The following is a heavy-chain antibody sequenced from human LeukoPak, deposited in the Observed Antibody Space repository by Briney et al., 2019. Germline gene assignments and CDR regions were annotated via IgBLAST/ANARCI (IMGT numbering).Heavy chain of an antibody. V-gene: IGHV1-69*05. CDR2: IIPIFGTA. CDR1: GGTFSSYA. CDR3: ARAPGYDTPLDY. Sequence: SVKVSCKASGGTFSSYAISWVRQAPGQGLEWMGGIIPIFGTANYAQKFQGRVTITTDESTSTAYMELSSLRSEDTAVYYCARAPGYDTPLDYWGQGTLVTVSP. D-gene: IGHD5-12*01. J-gene: IGHJ4*02.